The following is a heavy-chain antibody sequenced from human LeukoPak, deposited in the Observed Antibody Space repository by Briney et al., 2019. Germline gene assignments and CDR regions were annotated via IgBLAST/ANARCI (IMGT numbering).Heavy chain of an antibody. J-gene: IGHJ3*02. V-gene: IGHV5-51*01. CDR1: GYSFTSYW. CDR3: ARRGVQGYYDSSGYSIDAFDI. CDR2: IYPGDSDT. Sequence: GESLKISCKGSGYSFTSYWIGWVRQMPGKGLEWMGIIYPGDSDTRYSPSFQGQVTISADKSISTAYLQWSSLKASDTAMYYCARRGVQGYYDSSGYSIDAFDIWGQGTMVTVSS. D-gene: IGHD3-22*01.